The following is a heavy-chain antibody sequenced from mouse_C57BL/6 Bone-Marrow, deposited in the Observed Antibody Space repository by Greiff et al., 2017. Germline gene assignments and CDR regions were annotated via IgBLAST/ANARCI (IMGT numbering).Heavy chain of an antibody. CDR1: GYTFTSYG. CDR3: ARLPYYYGSTYFDY. V-gene: IGHV1-81*01. D-gene: IGHD1-1*01. J-gene: IGHJ2*01. CDR2: IYPRSGNT. Sequence: QVQLQQSGAELARPGASVKLSCKASGYTFTSYGISWVKQRTGQGLEWIGEIYPRSGNTYYNEKFKGKATLTADKSSSTAYMELRSLTSEDSAVYFCARLPYYYGSTYFDYWDQGTTLTVSS.